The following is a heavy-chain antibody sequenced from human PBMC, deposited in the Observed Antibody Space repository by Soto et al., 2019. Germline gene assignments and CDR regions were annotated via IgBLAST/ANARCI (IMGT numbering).Heavy chain of an antibody. V-gene: IGHV4-4*07. D-gene: IGHD4-17*01. Sequence: QVQVQESGPGLVKPSETLSLTCSVSGGSMSKFYWSWIRKTAGKGLEWMGRVYATETSDYNPSLRSRIAMSVDISKKTFSLRLRSVTAADTGVYYCVRDGSKTLRDCFDPWGQGILVTVSS. CDR2: VYATETS. J-gene: IGHJ5*02. CDR1: GGSMSKFY. CDR3: VRDGSKTLRDCFDP.